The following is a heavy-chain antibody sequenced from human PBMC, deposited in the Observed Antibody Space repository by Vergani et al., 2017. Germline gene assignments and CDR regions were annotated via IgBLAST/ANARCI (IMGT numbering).Heavy chain of an antibody. CDR2: IWYDGSNK. V-gene: IGHV3-33*06. J-gene: IGHJ4*02. D-gene: IGHD5-12*01. CDR1: GFTFSSYG. CDR3: VKDFMYSGYVMYYFDY. Sequence: QVQLVESGGGVVQPGRSLRLSCAASGFTFSSYGMHWVRQAPGKGLEWVAVIWYDGSNKYYADSVKGRFTISRDNSKNTLYLQMNSLRAEDTAVYYCVKDFMYSGYVMYYFDYWGQGTLVTVSS.